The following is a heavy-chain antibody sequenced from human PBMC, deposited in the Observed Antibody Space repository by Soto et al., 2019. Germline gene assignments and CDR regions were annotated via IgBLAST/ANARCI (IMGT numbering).Heavy chain of an antibody. CDR3: ASKDTAMDYYYYGMDV. V-gene: IGHV1-69*13. CDR1: GCTFSSYA. Sequence: SVKVSCKASGCTFSSYAISWVRQAPGQGLEWMGGIIPIFGTANYAQKFQGRVTITADESTSTAYTELSSLRSEDTAVYYCASKDTAMDYYYYGMDVWGQGTTVTVSS. D-gene: IGHD5-18*01. CDR2: IIPIFGTA. J-gene: IGHJ6*02.